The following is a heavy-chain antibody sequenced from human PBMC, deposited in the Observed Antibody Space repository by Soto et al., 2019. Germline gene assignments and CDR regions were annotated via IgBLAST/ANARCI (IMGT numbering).Heavy chain of an antibody. CDR2: FDPEDGET. CDR3: ATGIEYFTYFDY. J-gene: IGHJ4*02. V-gene: IGHV1-24*01. CDR1: GYTLTELS. Sequence: ASVKVSCKVSGYTLTELSMHWVRQAPGKGLEWMGGFDPEDGETIYAQKFQGRVTMTEDTSTDTAYMELSSLRSEDTAVYYCATGIEYFTYFDYWGQGTRVTVAS.